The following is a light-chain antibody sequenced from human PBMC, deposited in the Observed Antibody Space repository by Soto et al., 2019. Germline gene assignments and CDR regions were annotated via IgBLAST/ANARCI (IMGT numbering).Light chain of an antibody. CDR1: SSDVGGYKY. J-gene: IGLJ1*01. V-gene: IGLV2-14*01. Sequence: QSALTQPASVSGSPGQSITISCTGTSSDVGGYKYVSWYQQHPGKAPKLMIYEVSNRPSGVSNRFSGSKSGNTASLTISGLQAEDEADYYCSSYTSSSTTLYVFGTGTKATVL. CDR2: EVS. CDR3: SSYTSSSTTLYV.